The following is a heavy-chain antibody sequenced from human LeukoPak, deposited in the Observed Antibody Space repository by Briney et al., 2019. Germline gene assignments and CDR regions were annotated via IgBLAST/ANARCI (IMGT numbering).Heavy chain of an antibody. D-gene: IGHD6-13*01. CDR2: ISTYNSNT. Sequence: ASVKVSCKASGYTFTSCDISWVRQAPGQGLEWMGWISTYNSNTNQAEKLQGRITMTTDTSTSTAYMKLRSLRSDDAAVYYCARGAAGSYDYWGQGTLVTVSS. CDR3: ARGAAGSYDY. J-gene: IGHJ4*02. CDR1: GYTFTSCD. V-gene: IGHV1-18*01.